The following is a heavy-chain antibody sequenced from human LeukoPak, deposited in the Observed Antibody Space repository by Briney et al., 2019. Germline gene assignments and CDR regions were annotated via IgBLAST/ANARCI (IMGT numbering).Heavy chain of an antibody. CDR2: IWYDGSNK. CDR1: GFTFSSYG. D-gene: IGHD1-26*01. CDR3: ATSGNYYLKY. V-gene: IGHV3-33*01. J-gene: IGHJ4*02. Sequence: GSLRLSCAASGFTFSSYGMHWVRQAPGKGLEWVAVIWYDGSNKYYADCVKGRFTISRDNSKNTLYLQMNSLRDEDTAVYYRATSGNYYLKYWGQGTLVTVSS.